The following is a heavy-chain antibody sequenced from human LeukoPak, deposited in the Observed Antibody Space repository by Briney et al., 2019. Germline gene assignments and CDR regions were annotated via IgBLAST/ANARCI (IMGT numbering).Heavy chain of an antibody. CDR2: INSDGSST. CDR3: ARGHCSSPSCYSPYNYGMDV. CDR1: GFTFSSYA. V-gene: IGHV3-74*01. D-gene: IGHD2-2*01. J-gene: IGHJ6*02. Sequence: PGGSLRLSCAASGFTFSSYAMHWVRQGPGKGLVWVSRINSDGSSTSYADSVKGRFTISRDNAKNTLYLQMNSLRAEDTAVYYCARGHCSSPSCYSPYNYGMDVWGQGTTVTVPS.